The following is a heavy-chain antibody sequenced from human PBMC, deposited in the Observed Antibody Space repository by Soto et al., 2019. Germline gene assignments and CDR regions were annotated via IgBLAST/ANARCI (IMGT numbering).Heavy chain of an antibody. Sequence: APVKVSCKASGYPFTSYYMHCVRQAPGQGLEWMGIINPSGGSTSYAQKFQGRVTMTRDTSTSTVYMELSSLISEDTAVYYCARACITMVRGVIGGMDVWGQGTTVTVSS. CDR1: GYPFTSYY. CDR2: INPSGGST. V-gene: IGHV1-46*01. D-gene: IGHD3-10*01. J-gene: IGHJ6*02. CDR3: ARACITMVRGVIGGMDV.